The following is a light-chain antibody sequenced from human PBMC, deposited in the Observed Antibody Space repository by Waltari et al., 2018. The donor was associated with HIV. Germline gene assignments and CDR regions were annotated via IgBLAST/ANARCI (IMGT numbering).Light chain of an antibody. Sequence: QSVLTQPPSASGTPGQRVTISCSGSSSNIGSNYVSWYQQVPGTAPKLLIYRNNQRPSGVPDRFSGSKSGTSASLAISGLRSEDEADYYCAAWDDSLSAFYVFGTGTKVTVL. J-gene: IGLJ1*01. V-gene: IGLV1-47*01. CDR3: AAWDDSLSAFYV. CDR2: RNN. CDR1: SSNIGSNY.